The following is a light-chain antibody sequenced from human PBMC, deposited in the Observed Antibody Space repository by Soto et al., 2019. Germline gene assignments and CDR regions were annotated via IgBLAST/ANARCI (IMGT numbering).Light chain of an antibody. CDR2: NVN. CDR1: SGDVGAYDF. V-gene: IGLV2-14*01. J-gene: IGLJ1*01. Sequence: QSALTQPASVSGSPGQSIIISCTGTSGDVGAYDFVSWYQQHPGKAPRLMIYNVNNRPAGASNRFSGSKSGSTASLTISTLQAEDEADYYCASFTNTYSYVFGAGTKVTVL. CDR3: ASFTNTYSYV.